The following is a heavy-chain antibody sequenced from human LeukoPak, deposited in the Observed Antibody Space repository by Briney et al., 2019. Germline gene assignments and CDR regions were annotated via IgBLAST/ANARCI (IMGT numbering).Heavy chain of an antibody. CDR3: ARGRHRVPPAISYYYYYGMDV. CDR1: NGSFSGYY. CDR2: IDHSGST. Sequence: PSETLSLTCAVYNGSFSGYYWTWIRQSPGKGLEWIGEIDHSGSTNYNPSLKSRVTVSVDTSKTQFSLKLSSVTAADTAVYFCARGRHRVPPAISYYYYYGMDVWGQGTTVTVSS. V-gene: IGHV4-34*01. D-gene: IGHD2-2*01. J-gene: IGHJ6*02.